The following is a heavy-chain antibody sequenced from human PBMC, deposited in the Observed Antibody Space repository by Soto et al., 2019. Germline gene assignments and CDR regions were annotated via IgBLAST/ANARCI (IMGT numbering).Heavy chain of an antibody. CDR1: GFTFSNYW. D-gene: IGHD3-10*01. Sequence: EVQLVESGGGLVQPGGSLRLSCAASGFTFSNYWMTWVRQAPGKGLEWVANIKEDGGERNYVESLKGRFTISRDNAKNSLYLQMNNLRSEDTAVYYCARAGSENDNWGQGTLVTVSS. J-gene: IGHJ4*01. V-gene: IGHV3-7*05. CDR3: ARAGSENDN. CDR2: IKEDGGER.